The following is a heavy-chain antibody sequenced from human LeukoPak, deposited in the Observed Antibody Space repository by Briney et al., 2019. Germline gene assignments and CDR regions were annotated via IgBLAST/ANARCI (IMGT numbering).Heavy chain of an antibody. CDR2: ISSSSSYI. CDR1: GFTFSSYS. CDR3: AREIVVVPAASIAGDAFDI. J-gene: IGHJ3*02. Sequence: PGGSLRLSCAASGFTFSSYSMNWVRQAPGKGLEWVSSISSSSSYIYYADSVKGRFTISRDNAKNSLYLQMNSLRAEDTAVYYCAREIVVVPAASIAGDAFDIWGQGTMVTVSS. D-gene: IGHD2-2*01. V-gene: IGHV3-21*01.